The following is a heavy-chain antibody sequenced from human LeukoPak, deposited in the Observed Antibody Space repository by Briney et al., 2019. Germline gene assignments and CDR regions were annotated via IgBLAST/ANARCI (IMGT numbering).Heavy chain of an antibody. V-gene: IGHV3-23*01. J-gene: IGHJ5*02. CDR2: ISGSGGST. Sequence: GGSLRLSCAASGFTFSSYAMSWVRQAPGKGLEWVSAISGSGGSTYYADSVKGRFTISRDNSRNTLYLQMNSLRAEDTAVYYCAKAYWGSDWFDPWGQGTLVTVSS. CDR3: AKAYWGSDWFDP. D-gene: IGHD3-16*01. CDR1: GFTFSSYA.